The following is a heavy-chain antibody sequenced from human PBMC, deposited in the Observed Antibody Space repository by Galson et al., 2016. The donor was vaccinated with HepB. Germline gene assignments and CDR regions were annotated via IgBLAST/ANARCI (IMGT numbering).Heavy chain of an antibody. D-gene: IGHD3-9*01. CDR1: GFTFSSYG. CDR2: IWPDGSTK. J-gene: IGHJ3*02. V-gene: IGHV3-33*01. CDR3: ARDEYDILTGKSPPFM. Sequence: SLRLSCAASGFTFSSYGMHWVRQAPGKGLEWVAVIWPDGSTKLYADSVKGRFSISRDNSKNTLDLQTNSLRAEDTALYYCARDEYDILTGKSPPFMWGQGTMVTVSS.